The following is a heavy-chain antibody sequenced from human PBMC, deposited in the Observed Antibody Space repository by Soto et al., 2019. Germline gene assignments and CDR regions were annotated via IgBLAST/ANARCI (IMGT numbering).Heavy chain of an antibody. V-gene: IGHV5-51*01. J-gene: IGHJ5*02. CDR2: INPGNSET. Sequence: GESLKISCQASGYSFINYWIGWVRQMPGKGLEWMAIINPGNSETRYSPSFQGQVTVSADKSIATAYMELSSLRSDDTAIYYCARMETFGSLNWFDPWGQGTLVTVSS. D-gene: IGHD3-16*01. CDR1: GYSFINYW. CDR3: ARMETFGSLNWFDP.